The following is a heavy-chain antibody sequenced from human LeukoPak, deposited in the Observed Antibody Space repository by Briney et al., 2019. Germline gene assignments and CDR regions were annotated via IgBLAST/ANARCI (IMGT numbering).Heavy chain of an antibody. J-gene: IGHJ5*02. CDR1: GFTFSSYG. V-gene: IGHV3-23*01. CDR3: VHSPSSWYPNWFDP. Sequence: GGSLRLSCAVSGFTFSSYGMSWVRQAPGKGLEWVSAISGSGGNTYYADSVKGRFTISRDTSKNTLYLQMNSLRAEDTAAYYCVHSPSSWYPNWFDPWGQGTLVTVSS. D-gene: IGHD6-13*01. CDR2: ISGSGGNT.